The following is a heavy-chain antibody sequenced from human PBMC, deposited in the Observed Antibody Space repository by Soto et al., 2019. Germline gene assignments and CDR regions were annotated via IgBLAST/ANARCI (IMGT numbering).Heavy chain of an antibody. CDR2: ISYDGSNK. J-gene: IGHJ6*02. CDR1: GFTFSSYG. CDR3: ARERGLDYYYGMDV. Sequence: PGGSLRLSCAASGFTFSSYGMHWVRQAPGKGLEWVAVISYDGSNKYYADSVKGRFTISRDNSKNTLYLQMNSLRAEDTAVYYCARERGLDYYYGMDVWGQGTTVTVSS. V-gene: IGHV3-33*05. D-gene: IGHD2-2*03.